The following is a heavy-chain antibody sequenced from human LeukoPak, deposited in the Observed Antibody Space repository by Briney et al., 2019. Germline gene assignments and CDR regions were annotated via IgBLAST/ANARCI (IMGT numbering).Heavy chain of an antibody. CDR2: ITISGATT. CDR1: GFTLSSYA. V-gene: IGHV3-23*01. J-gene: IGHJ4*02. CDR3: ATYGSGSYYRKAFDY. Sequence: GGSLRLSCAASGFTLSSYAMSWVSQAPGKGLEWVSSITISGATTYYADSVKGRLTISRDNSKTTLYLQMNSLRAEDTAVYYCATYGSGSYYRKAFDYWGQGTLVTVSS. D-gene: IGHD3-10*01.